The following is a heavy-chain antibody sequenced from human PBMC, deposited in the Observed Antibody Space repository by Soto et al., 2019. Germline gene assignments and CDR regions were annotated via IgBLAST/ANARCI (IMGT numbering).Heavy chain of an antibody. Sequence: PSETLSLTCTVSGGSISSYYWSWIRQPPGKGLEWIGYIYYSGSTNYNPSLKSRVTISVDKSKNQFSLKLSSVTAADTAVYYCARVRWFGELGYYYYGMDVWGQGTTVTVSS. CDR3: ARVRWFGELGYYYYGMDV. CDR2: IYYSGST. V-gene: IGHV4-59*12. D-gene: IGHD3-10*01. CDR1: GGSISSYY. J-gene: IGHJ6*02.